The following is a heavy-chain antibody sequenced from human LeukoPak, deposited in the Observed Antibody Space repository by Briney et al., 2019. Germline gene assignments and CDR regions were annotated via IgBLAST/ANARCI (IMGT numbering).Heavy chain of an antibody. CDR2: ISAYNGNT. CDR1: GHTFTSYG. V-gene: IGHV1-18*01. CDR3: AREGVIAAAGPYYFDY. J-gene: IGHJ4*02. Sequence: ASVKVSCKASGHTFTSYGISWVRQAPGQGLEWMGWISAYNGNTNYAQKLQGRVTMTTDTSTSTAYMELRSLRSDDTAVYYCAREGVIAAAGPYYFDYWGQGTLVTVSS. D-gene: IGHD6-13*01.